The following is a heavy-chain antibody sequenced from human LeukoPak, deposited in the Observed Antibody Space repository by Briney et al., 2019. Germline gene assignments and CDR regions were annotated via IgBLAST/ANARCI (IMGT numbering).Heavy chain of an antibody. V-gene: IGHV3-15*01. D-gene: IGHD3-9*01. J-gene: IGHJ4*02. CDR2: IKSRTDGGAT. Sequence: GGSLRLSCAASGFTFRNAWMSWVRQAPGKGLEWVGRIKSRTDGGATDYAAPVKGRFTISRDDSKTTLYLQMNSLKTEDTAVYYCTTGGDILTGYYSFDYWGQGTLVTVSS. CDR3: TTGGDILTGYYSFDY. CDR1: GFTFRNAW.